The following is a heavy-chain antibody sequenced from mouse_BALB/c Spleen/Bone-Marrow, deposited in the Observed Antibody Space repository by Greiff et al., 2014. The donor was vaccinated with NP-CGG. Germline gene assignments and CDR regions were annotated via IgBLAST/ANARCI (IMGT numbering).Heavy chain of an antibody. V-gene: IGHV1-18*01. J-gene: IGHJ4*01. D-gene: IGHD3-3*01. CDR1: GYTFTEYS. CDR2: INPNNGVT. CDR3: ARWGWDFVTGY. Sequence: VQLQQPGPELVKPGASVKISCKTSGYTFTEYSMHWVKQSHGKSLEWIGGINPNNGVTSYNQKFKDKATLTVDKSSNTAYMELRSLTSEDSAVYFCARWGWDFVTGYWGQGTSVTVSS.